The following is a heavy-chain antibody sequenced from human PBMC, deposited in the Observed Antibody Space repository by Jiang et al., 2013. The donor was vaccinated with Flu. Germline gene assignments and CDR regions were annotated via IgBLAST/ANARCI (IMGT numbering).Heavy chain of an antibody. D-gene: IGHD1-1*01. Sequence: GGGLVQPGRSLRLSCAASGFTFDDYAMHWVRQAPGKGLEWVSGISWNSGSIGYADSVKGRFTISRDNAKNSLYLQMNSLRAEDTALYYCAMGTRRYYFDYWGQGTLVTVSS. CDR3: AMGTRRYYFDY. J-gene: IGHJ4*02. CDR2: ISWNSGSI. CDR1: GFTFDDYA. V-gene: IGHV3-9*01.